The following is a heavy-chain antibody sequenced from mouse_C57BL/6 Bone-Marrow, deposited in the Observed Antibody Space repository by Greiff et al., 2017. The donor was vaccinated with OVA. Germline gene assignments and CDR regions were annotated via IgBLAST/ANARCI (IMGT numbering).Heavy chain of an antibody. J-gene: IGHJ3*01. CDR2: IDPSDSYT. V-gene: IGHV1-59*01. CDR3: ARSATMVTTGFAY. CDR1: GYTFTRYW. Sequence: QVQLQQPGAELVGPGTSVKLSCKASGYTFTRYWMHWVKQRPGQGLEWIGVIDPSDSYTNYNQKFKGKATLTVDTSSSTAYMQLSSLTSEDSAVYYCARSATMVTTGFAYWGQGTLVTVSA. D-gene: IGHD2-2*01.